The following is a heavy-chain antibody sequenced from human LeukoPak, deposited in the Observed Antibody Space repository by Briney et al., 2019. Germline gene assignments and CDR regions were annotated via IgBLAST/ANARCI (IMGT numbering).Heavy chain of an antibody. CDR3: ARADRLHGGPYLIGP. CDR2: INPNSGGT. Sequence: ASVKVSCKTSGYSFTDYYMHWERQAPGQGLEWMGWINPNSGGTSSAQKFQGRVTMTRDTSITTVYMEVSWLTSDDTAIYYCARADRLHGGPYLIGPWGQGTLVTVSS. J-gene: IGHJ5*02. D-gene: IGHD2-21*01. CDR1: GYSFTDYY. V-gene: IGHV1-2*02.